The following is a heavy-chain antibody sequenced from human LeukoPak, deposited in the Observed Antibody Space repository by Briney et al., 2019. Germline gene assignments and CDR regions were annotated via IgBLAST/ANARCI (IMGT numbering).Heavy chain of an antibody. J-gene: IGHJ4*02. Sequence: ASVKVSCKASGYTFTGYYMHWVRQAPGQGLEWMGWTNPNSGGTNYAQKFQGRVTMTRDTSISTAYMELSRLRSDDTAVYYCARGGEGSGWYGGYYFDYWGQGTLVTVSS. CDR2: TNPNSGGT. CDR3: ARGGEGSGWYGGYYFDY. CDR1: GYTFTGYY. V-gene: IGHV1-2*02. D-gene: IGHD6-19*01.